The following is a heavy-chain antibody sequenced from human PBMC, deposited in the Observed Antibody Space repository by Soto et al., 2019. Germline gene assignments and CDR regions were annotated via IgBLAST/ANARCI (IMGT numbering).Heavy chain of an antibody. CDR2: ITPFNGNT. J-gene: IGHJ3*02. CDR1: GYTVTGYD. Sequence: ASVKVSCKASGYTVTGYDIHWVRQAPGQALEWMGWITPFNGNTNYAQKFQDRVTITRDRSMSTAYMELSSLRSEDTAMYYCAMTGDAFDIWGQGTMVTVSS. V-gene: IGHV1-45*02. CDR3: AMTGDAFDI.